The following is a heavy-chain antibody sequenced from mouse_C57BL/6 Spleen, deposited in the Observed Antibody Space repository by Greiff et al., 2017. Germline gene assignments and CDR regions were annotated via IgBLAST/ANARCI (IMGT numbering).Heavy chain of an antibody. CDR3: ARGLYDYDTAY. Sequence: QVQLKQSGAELARPGASVKLSCKASGYTFTSYGISWVKQRTGQGLEWIGEIYPRSGNTYYNEKFKGKATLTADKSSSTAYMELRSLTSEDSAVYFCARGLYDYDTAYWGQGTLVTVSA. J-gene: IGHJ3*01. CDR1: GYTFTSYG. CDR2: IYPRSGNT. D-gene: IGHD2-4*01. V-gene: IGHV1-81*01.